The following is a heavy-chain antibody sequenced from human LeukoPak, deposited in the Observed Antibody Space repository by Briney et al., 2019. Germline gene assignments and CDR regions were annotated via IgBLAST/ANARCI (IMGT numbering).Heavy chain of an antibody. Sequence: PSESLSLTCTVSGGSISSGSYYWSWIRQPAGKGLEWIGRIYTSGSTNYNPSLKSRVTISVDTSKNQFSLKLSSVTAADTAVYYCARSRAGVALTWGQGTLVTVSS. D-gene: IGHD3-3*01. CDR2: IYTSGST. V-gene: IGHV4-61*02. CDR1: GGSISSGSYY. CDR3: ARSRAGVALT. J-gene: IGHJ4*02.